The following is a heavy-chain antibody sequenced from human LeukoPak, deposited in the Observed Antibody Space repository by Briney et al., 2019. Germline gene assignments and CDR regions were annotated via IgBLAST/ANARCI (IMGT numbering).Heavy chain of an antibody. CDR2: IIPIFGTA. CDR1: GGTFSSYA. J-gene: IGHJ5*02. CDR3: ARGYGSGSYSVSTWFDP. D-gene: IGHD3-10*01. Sequence: SVKVSCKASGGTFSSYAISWVRQAPGQGLEWMGGIIPIFGTANYAQKFQGRVTITADESTSTAYMELSSLRSEDTAVYYCARGYGSGSYSVSTWFDPWGQGTLVTVSS. V-gene: IGHV1-69*13.